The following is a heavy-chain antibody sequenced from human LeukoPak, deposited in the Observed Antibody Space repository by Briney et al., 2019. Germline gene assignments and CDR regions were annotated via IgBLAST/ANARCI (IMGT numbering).Heavy chain of an antibody. D-gene: IGHD2-2*01. CDR1: GGSISSYY. J-gene: IGHJ6*02. CDR2: IYYSGST. Sequence: PSETLSLTCTVSGGSISSYYWSWIRQPPGKGLEWIGYIYYSGSTNYNPSLKSRVTISVDTSKNQFSLKLSSVTAADTAVYYCAREVPAATWYYYYGMDVWGQGTTVTVSS. V-gene: IGHV4-59*12. CDR3: AREVPAATWYYYYGMDV.